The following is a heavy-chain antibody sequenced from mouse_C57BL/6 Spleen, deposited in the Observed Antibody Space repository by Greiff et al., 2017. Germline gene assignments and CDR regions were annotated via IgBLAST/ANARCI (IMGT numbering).Heavy chain of an antibody. CDR3: AISGLDYGSSYDWYFDV. Sequence: QVQLQQPGAELVKPGASVKLSCKASGYTFTSYWMHWVKQRPGQGLEWIGMIHPNSGSTNYNEKFKSKATLTVDKSSSTAYMQLSNLTSEDSAVYYCAISGLDYGSSYDWYFDVWGTGTTVTVSS. D-gene: IGHD1-1*01. V-gene: IGHV1-64*01. CDR2: IHPNSGST. J-gene: IGHJ1*03. CDR1: GYTFTSYW.